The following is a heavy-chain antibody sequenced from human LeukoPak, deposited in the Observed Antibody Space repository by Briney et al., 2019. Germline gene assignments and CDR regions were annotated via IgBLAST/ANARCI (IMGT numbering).Heavy chain of an antibody. CDR2: IYYTGTT. CDR3: ARHEAGWFDP. V-gene: IGHV4-34*01. CDR1: GGSFSGYY. J-gene: IGHJ5*02. Sequence: SETLSLTCAVYGGSFSGYYWSWIRQPPGKNLEWLGSIYYTGTTHYNPSLESRVTISVDTSKNQFSLKLSSVTAADTAVYYCARHEAGWFDPWGQGTLVTVSS.